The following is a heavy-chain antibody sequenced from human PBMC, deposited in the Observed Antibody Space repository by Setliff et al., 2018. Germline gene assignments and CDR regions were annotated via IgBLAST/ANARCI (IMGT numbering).Heavy chain of an antibody. CDR2: IYYTGTT. CDR3: ARQYQSSGWYGDAFDI. D-gene: IGHD6-19*01. V-gene: IGHV4-39*01. Sequence: SETLSLTCTVSGDSIRSSSHYWGWIRQPPGKGLEWIGDIYYTGTTSYNPSLKSRVTISVDTSKNHFSLRVTSMTAADAGVYYCARQYQSSGWYGDAFDIWGQGTKVTV. J-gene: IGHJ3*02. CDR1: GDSIRSSSHY.